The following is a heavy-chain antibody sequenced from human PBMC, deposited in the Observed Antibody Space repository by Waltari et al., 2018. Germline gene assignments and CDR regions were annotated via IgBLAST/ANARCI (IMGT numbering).Heavy chain of an antibody. D-gene: IGHD3-22*01. CDR1: GGSISSSSYY. J-gene: IGHJ3*02. CDR2: IYYSGST. Sequence: QLQLQESGPGLVKPSETLSLTCTVSGGSISSSSYYWGWIRQPPGKGLEWIGSIYYSGSTYYNPSLKSRVTISVDTSKNQFSLKLSSVTAADTAVYYCARNYYDSSGYQSTPFAFDIWGQGTMVTVSS. V-gene: IGHV4-39*07. CDR3: ARNYYDSSGYQSTPFAFDI.